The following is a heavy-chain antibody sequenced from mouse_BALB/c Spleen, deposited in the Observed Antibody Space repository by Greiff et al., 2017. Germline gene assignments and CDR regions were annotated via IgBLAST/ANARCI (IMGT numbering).Heavy chain of an antibody. J-gene: IGHJ3*01. Sequence: EVQLQQSGGGLVKPGGSLKLSCAASGFAFSSYDMSWVRQTPEKRLEWVAYISSGGGSTYYPDTVKGRFTISRDNAKNTLYLQMSSLKSEDTAMYYCARQYYRYDDGPWFAYWGQGTLVTVSA. CDR1: GFAFSSYD. CDR2: ISSGGGST. CDR3: ARQYYRYDDGPWFAY. D-gene: IGHD2-14*01. V-gene: IGHV5-12-1*01.